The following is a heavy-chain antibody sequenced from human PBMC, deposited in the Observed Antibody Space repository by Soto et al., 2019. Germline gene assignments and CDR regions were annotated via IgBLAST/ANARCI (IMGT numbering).Heavy chain of an antibody. CDR3: AMGTMDV. Sequence: RLSCAASGFTFSSYAMHWVRQAPGKGLEWVAVISYDGSNKYYADSVKGRFTISRDNSKNTLYLQMNSLRAEDTAVYYCAMGTMDVWGKGTTVTVSS. D-gene: IGHD7-27*01. CDR1: GFTFSSYA. V-gene: IGHV3-30-3*01. CDR2: ISYDGSNK. J-gene: IGHJ6*04.